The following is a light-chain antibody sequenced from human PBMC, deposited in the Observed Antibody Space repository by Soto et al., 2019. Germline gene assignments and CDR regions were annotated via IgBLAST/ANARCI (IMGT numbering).Light chain of an antibody. CDR3: SSYTTNNTVV. CDR2: EVN. CDR1: STDVGSHNY. J-gene: IGLJ2*01. V-gene: IGLV2-14*01. Sequence: QSVLTQAASVSESPGRSISLSCGGTSTDVGSHNYVSWYQQHPGKAPKLIIFEVNNRPSGVSHRFSGSKSGNTASLTISDLQGEDEADYYCSSYTTNNTVVFGGGTKVTVL.